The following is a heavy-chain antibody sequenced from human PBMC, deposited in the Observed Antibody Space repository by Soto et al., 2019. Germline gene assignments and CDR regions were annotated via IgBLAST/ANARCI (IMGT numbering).Heavy chain of an antibody. D-gene: IGHD3-10*01. CDR3: ARGVSMANDFDY. V-gene: IGHV1-8*01. CDR1: GYTFTSYD. J-gene: IGHJ4*02. CDR2: MNPNSGNT. Sequence: ASVKVSCKASGYTFTSYDINWVRQATGQGLEWMGWMNPNSGNTGYAQKFQGRVTMTRNTSISTAYMELSSLRSEDMAVYYCARGVSMANDFDYWGQGTLVTVSS.